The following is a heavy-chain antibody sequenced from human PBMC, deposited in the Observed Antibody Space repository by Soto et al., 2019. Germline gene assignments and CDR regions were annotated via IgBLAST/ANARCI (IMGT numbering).Heavy chain of an antibody. CDR3: ARGGGYTASGGNSGFWFDP. J-gene: IGHJ5*02. V-gene: IGHV4-31*03. Sequence: QVKLQESGPGLVKPSQTLSLTCTVSNDSMSSGGYFWVWIRQHPGKGLEWIGPISSSGSPTPNPSLKSRVSMSVDTSNNQFSLKLTSVTVADTAVYYCARGGGYTASGGNSGFWFDPWGQGTLVTVSS. D-gene: IGHD5-18*01. CDR2: ISSSGSP. CDR1: NDSMSSGGYF.